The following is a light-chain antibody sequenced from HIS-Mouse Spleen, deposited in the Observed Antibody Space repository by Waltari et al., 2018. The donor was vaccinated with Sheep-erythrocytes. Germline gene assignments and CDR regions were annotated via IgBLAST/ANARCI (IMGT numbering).Light chain of an antibody. CDR2: DVS. J-gene: IGLJ1*01. V-gene: IGLV2-11*01. Sequence: QSALTQPRSVSGSPGQSVTISCTGTSSDAGGHNYVSWYQQHPGKAPKLMISDVSKRPSGVPGRCSGSKSGNTASLTISGLQAEDEADYYGCSYAGSYNHVFATGTKVTVL. CDR3: CSYAGSYNHV. CDR1: SSDAGGHNY.